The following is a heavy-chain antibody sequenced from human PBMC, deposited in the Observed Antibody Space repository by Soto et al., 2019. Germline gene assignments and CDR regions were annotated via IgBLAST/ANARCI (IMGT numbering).Heavy chain of an antibody. Sequence: SEILSLTCAVYGGSFSGYYWSWIRQPPGKGLEWIGEINHSGSTNYNPSLKSRVTISVDTSKNQFSLKLSSVTAADTAVYYCARTRNDILTGFWPFDYWGQGTLVTVSS. V-gene: IGHV4-34*01. D-gene: IGHD3-9*01. CDR1: GGSFSGYY. CDR2: INHSGST. J-gene: IGHJ4*02. CDR3: ARTRNDILTGFWPFDY.